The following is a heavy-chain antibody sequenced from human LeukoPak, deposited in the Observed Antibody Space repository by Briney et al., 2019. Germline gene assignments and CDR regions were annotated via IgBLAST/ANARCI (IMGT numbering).Heavy chain of an antibody. CDR2: INSDGSST. D-gene: IGHD6-13*01. J-gene: IGHJ4*02. CDR1: GFTFSSYW. Sequence: GGSLRLSCAASGFTFSSYWMQWVRQVPGKGLLWVSRINSDGSSTSYADSVKGRLTISRDNAKNTVYLQMNSLRVEDTAVYYCARSTGGGSSSYWGQGTLVTVSS. V-gene: IGHV3-74*01. CDR3: ARSTGGGSSSY.